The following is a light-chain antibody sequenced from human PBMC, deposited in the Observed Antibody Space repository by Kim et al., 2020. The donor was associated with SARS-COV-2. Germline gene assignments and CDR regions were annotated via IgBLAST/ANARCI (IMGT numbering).Light chain of an antibody. J-gene: IGKJ5*01. Sequence: TRSLSPGERATLSCMASQSVIRNLAWYQQKPGQAPRLLIYGASSRATGIPARFSGTGSGTDFTLTISSLEPEDFAVYYCQQRASFGQGTRLEIK. CDR2: GAS. CDR1: QSVIRN. V-gene: IGKV3-11*01. CDR3: QQRAS.